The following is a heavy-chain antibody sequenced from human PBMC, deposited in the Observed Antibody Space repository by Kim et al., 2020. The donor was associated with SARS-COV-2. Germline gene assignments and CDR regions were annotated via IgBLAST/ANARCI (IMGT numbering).Heavy chain of an antibody. D-gene: IGHD6-19*01. CDR1: GDSVSSNSAA. V-gene: IGHV6-1*01. Sequence: SQTLSLTCAISGDSVSSNSAAWNWIRQSPSRGLEWLGRTYYRSKWYNDYAVSVKSRITINPDTSKNEFSLQLNSVTPEDTAVYYCATAVAAHYGVDVWGQGTTVTVSS. J-gene: IGHJ6*02. CDR2: TYYRSKWYN. CDR3: ATAVAAHYGVDV.